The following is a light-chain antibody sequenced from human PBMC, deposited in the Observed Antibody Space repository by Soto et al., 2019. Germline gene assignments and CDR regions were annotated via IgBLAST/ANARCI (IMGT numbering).Light chain of an antibody. CDR2: DAP. V-gene: IGKV3-20*01. CDR1: QSVTSSY. Sequence: EIVLTQSPGTLSLSPGERATLSCRASQSVTSSYLAWYQQKPGQAPRLLIYDAPSRATGIPDRFSGSGSGTDFTLTISRLEPEDFAVYYCQHYGSSPSYTFGQGTKLEIK. CDR3: QHYGSSPSYT. J-gene: IGKJ2*01.